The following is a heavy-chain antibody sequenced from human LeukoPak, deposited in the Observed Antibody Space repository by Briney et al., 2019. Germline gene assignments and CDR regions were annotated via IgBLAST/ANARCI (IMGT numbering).Heavy chain of an antibody. Sequence: PSETLSLTCGVSGGSVIGSNYHWGWVRQPPGKGLEWIGSISYSGDTYYNPSLKSRVTISVDTSKNQFSLKVSSVTVADTAVYYCTRLINGCPGDYWGQGILVTASS. CDR2: ISYSGDT. J-gene: IGHJ4*02. CDR3: TRLINGCPGDY. D-gene: IGHD5-24*01. CDR1: GGSVIGSNYH. V-gene: IGHV4-39*01.